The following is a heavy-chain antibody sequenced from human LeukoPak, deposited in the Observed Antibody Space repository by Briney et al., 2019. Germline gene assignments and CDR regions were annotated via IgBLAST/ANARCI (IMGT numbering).Heavy chain of an antibody. Sequence: PSETLSLTCAVYGGSFSGYYWSWIRQPPGKGLEWIGEINHSGSTNYNPSLKSRVTISVDTPKNQFSLKLSSVTAADTAVYYCARSITMVRGVLPWGQGTLVAVSS. J-gene: IGHJ5*02. CDR2: INHSGST. CDR3: ARSITMVRGVLP. V-gene: IGHV4-34*01. CDR1: GGSFSGYY. D-gene: IGHD3-10*01.